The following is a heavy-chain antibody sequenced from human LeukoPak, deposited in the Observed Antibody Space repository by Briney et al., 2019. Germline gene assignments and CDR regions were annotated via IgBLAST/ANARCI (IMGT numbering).Heavy chain of an antibody. CDR1: GFTFSSYA. D-gene: IGHD3-10*01. CDR3: ARPTLVRGVMS. Sequence: GGSLRLSCAASGFTFSSYAMSWVRQAPGKGLEWVANIKQDGSEKYYVASVKGRFTISRDNAKNSLYLQMNSLRVEDTAVYYCARPTLVRGVMSWGQGTLVTVSS. V-gene: IGHV3-7*01. CDR2: IKQDGSEK. J-gene: IGHJ5*02.